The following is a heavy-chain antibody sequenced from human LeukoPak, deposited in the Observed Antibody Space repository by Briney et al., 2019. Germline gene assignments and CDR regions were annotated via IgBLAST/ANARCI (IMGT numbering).Heavy chain of an antibody. Sequence: GGSLGLSCAASGFTFSSYEMNWVRQAPGKGLEWVSYITSRGSTKYYADSVKGRFTISRDNAKNSLYLQMNSLRAEDTAVYYCASESIYCSGGSCYPYYFDYWGQGTLVTVSS. D-gene: IGHD2-15*01. CDR1: GFTFSSYE. J-gene: IGHJ4*02. CDR2: ITSRGSTK. CDR3: ASESIYCSGGSCYPYYFDY. V-gene: IGHV3-48*03.